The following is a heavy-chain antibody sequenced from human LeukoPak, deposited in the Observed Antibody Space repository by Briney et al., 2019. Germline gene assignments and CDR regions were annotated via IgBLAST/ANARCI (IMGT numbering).Heavy chain of an antibody. D-gene: IGHD1-26*01. Sequence: SLTLSCLASRRMVRNAWMNGVGPAAARAGAGVDRIKNKVDGGTTDYASPVKGRFTISRDDRRNALYLQMNSLKPEDTAVYFCRGGSINEWDAFDIWGQGTMDTVAS. CDR2: IKNKVDGGTT. J-gene: IGHJ3*02. CDR1: RRMVRNAW. CDR3: RGGSINEWDAFDI. V-gene: IGHV3-15*01.